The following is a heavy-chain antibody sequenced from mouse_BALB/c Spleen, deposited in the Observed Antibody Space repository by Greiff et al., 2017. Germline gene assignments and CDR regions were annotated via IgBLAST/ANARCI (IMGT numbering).Heavy chain of an antibody. V-gene: IGHV2-6-7*01. CDR2: IWGDGST. CDR1: GFSLTGYG. Sequence: VMLVESGPGLVAPSQSLSITCTVSGFSLTGYGVNWVRQPPGKGLEWLGMIWGDGSTDYNSALKSRLSISKDNSKSQVFLKMNSLQTDDTARYYCARGDYGSSYAGYYAMDYWGQGTSVTVSS. D-gene: IGHD1-1*01. J-gene: IGHJ4*01. CDR3: ARGDYGSSYAGYYAMDY.